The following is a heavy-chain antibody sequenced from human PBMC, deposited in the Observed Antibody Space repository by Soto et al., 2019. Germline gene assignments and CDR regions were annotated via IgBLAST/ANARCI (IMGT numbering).Heavy chain of an antibody. D-gene: IGHD2-8*01. J-gene: IGHJ3*01. CDR3: ARDMLSVGPRANDAFDV. V-gene: IGHV1-3*01. Sequence: QVQLVQSGAEVRKHGASVNISCRASGFSFSDNLINWVRQAPGQGLEWMGWINPDTGNTRYSETFQGRVTISRHSSASIAYVEVSDLTSEDTAVYYCARDMLSVGPRANDAFDVWGQGTMVTVSS. CDR1: GFSFSDNL. CDR2: INPDTGNT.